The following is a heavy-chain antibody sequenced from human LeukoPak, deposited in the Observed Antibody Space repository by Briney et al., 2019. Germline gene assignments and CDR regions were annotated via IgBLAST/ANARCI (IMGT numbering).Heavy chain of an antibody. CDR3: ARDEHDYGDYGTFDY. Sequence: PSETLSLTCTVSGGSISSYYWSWIRQPVGKGLEWIGRLYTSGDTNYNPSLKSRLTMSLDTSKNQFSLKLSSVTAADTAVYYCARDEHDYGDYGTFDYWGQGTLVTVSS. CDR1: GGSISSYY. J-gene: IGHJ4*02. CDR2: LYTSGDT. D-gene: IGHD4-17*01. V-gene: IGHV4-4*07.